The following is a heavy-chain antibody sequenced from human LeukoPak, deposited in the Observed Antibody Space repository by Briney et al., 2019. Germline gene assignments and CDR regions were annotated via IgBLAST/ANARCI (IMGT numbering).Heavy chain of an antibody. J-gene: IGHJ4*02. Sequence: PGGSLRLSCAASGFTSSSYAMHWVRQAPGKGLEWVAVISYDGSNKYYADSVKGRFTISRDNSKNTLYLQMNSLRAEDTAVYYCAREVYDYFDYWGQGTLVTVSS. V-gene: IGHV3-30-3*01. CDR2: ISYDGSNK. CDR3: AREVYDYFDY. D-gene: IGHD2-8*01. CDR1: GFTSSSYA.